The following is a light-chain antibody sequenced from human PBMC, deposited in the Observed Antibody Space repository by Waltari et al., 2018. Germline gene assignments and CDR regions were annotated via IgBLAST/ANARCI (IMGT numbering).Light chain of an antibody. Sequence: DIVMTQYPATRSVSPGERTTHSCRASQSISTNLAWYQQKPGKAPRLLIYGASIRATGIPARFSGSGSGTEFTLTISSLQSEDFAVYYCQHYDHGPPITFGQGTRLEIK. CDR2: GAS. CDR1: QSISTN. V-gene: IGKV3D-15*01. J-gene: IGKJ5*01. CDR3: QHYDHGPPIT.